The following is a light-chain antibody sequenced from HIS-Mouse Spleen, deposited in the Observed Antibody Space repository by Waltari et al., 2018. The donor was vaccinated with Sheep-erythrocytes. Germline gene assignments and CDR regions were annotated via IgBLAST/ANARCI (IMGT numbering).Light chain of an antibody. CDR3: CSYAGSSTPWV. Sequence: QSALTQPRSVSGSPGQSVTISCTGTSSDVGGYNYVSWYQQHPGKAPKLMIYDVSKRPSGVSNRFSGSKSVNTASLTISGLQAEDEADYYCCSYAGSSTPWVFGGGTKLTVL. CDR1: SSDVGGYNY. V-gene: IGLV2-11*01. CDR2: DVS. J-gene: IGLJ3*02.